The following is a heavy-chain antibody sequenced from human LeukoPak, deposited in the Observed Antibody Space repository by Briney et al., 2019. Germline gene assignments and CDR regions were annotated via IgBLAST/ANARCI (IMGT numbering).Heavy chain of an antibody. Sequence: PGGSLRLSCVVSGFRFSDYWMHWVRQAPGKGLEWVAVISYDGSNKYYADSVKGRFTISRDNSKNTLYLQMNSLRAEDTAVYYCARDSAAATGWFDPWGQGTLVTVSS. D-gene: IGHD6-13*01. CDR3: ARDSAAATGWFDP. CDR2: ISYDGSNK. J-gene: IGHJ5*02. CDR1: GFRFSDYW. V-gene: IGHV3-30-3*01.